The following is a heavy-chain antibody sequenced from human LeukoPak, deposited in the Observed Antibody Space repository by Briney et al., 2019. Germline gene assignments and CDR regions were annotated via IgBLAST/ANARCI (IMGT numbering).Heavy chain of an antibody. CDR1: GGSISSYY. J-gene: IGHJ6*03. D-gene: IGHD2-15*01. V-gene: IGHV4-59*12. Sequence: SGTLSLTCTVSGGSISSYYWSWIRQPPGKGLEWIGSIYHSGSTNYNPSLKSRVTMSVDTSKNQFSLKLSSVTAADTAVYYCARGGTRGYCSGGSCYSVYYYYYMDVWGKGTTVTISS. CDR2: IYHSGST. CDR3: ARGGTRGYCSGGSCYSVYYYYYMDV.